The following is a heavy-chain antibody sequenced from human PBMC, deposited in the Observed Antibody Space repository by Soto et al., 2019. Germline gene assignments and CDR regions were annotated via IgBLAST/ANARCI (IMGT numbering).Heavy chain of an antibody. J-gene: IGHJ4*02. V-gene: IGHV1-3*01. D-gene: IGHD4-17*01. CDR1: GYTFISYD. CDR2: INAGNGNT. Sequence: ASVKVSCKAAGYTFISYDIHWVRQAPGQRLEWMGWINAGNGNTKYSPKFQDRVTITRDTSASTAYMELSSLTSEDTAIYYCARHYGDYWYYFDYWGQGTLVTVSS. CDR3: ARHYGDYWYYFDY.